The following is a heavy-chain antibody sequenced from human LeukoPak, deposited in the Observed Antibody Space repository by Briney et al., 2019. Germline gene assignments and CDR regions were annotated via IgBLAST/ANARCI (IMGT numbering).Heavy chain of an antibody. J-gene: IGHJ4*02. V-gene: IGHV3-74*01. CDR1: GFTFSSYD. D-gene: IGHD5-18*01. Sequence: GESLRLSCAASGFTFSSYDMNWVRQAPGKGLVWVSRISSAGSRTFYADSVKGRFTISRDNAKNTMYLQMNSLRVEDTAVYYCVSDTALGYWGQGTLVTVSS. CDR2: ISSAGSRT. CDR3: VSDTALGY.